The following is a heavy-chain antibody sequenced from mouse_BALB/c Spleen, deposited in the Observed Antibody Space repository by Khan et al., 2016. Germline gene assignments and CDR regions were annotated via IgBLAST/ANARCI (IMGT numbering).Heavy chain of an antibody. CDR3: ARSNYGSSYITYFDY. CDR2: ISYSGST. CDR1: GYSITSDYA. D-gene: IGHD1-1*01. V-gene: IGHV3-2*02. Sequence: EVQLQESGPGLVKPSQSLSLTCTVTGYSITSDYAWNWIRQFPGNELEWMGYISYSGSTSYNPSLKSRISITRDTSKNQFFLQLNSVTTEDTATYYCARSNYGSSYITYFDYWGQGTTLTVSS. J-gene: IGHJ2*01.